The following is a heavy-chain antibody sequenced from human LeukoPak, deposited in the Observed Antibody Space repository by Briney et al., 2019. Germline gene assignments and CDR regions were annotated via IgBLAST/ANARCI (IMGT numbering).Heavy chain of an antibody. Sequence: ASVKVSCKASGYTFTSYYMYWVRQAPGQGLEWMGIIKPRDGRTTYAQKFQGRVTMTRDTSTSTVYMELSSQRSEDTAVYYCARATATGYSHGYGYWGQGTLVTVSS. D-gene: IGHD5-12*01. CDR2: IKPRDGRT. V-gene: IGHV1-46*01. J-gene: IGHJ4*02. CDR3: ARATATGYSHGYGY. CDR1: GYTFTSYY.